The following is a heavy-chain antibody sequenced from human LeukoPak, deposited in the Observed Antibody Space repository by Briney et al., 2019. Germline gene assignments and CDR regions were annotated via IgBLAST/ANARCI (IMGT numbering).Heavy chain of an antibody. CDR1: GFTFSSYA. Sequence: GGSLRLSCAASGFTFSSYAMHWVRQAPGKGLEYVSAISSNGGSTYYANSVKGRFTISKDNSKNTLYLQMNSLRAEDTAVYYCARDGRIYCTNGVCYTTFSGYFDYWGQGTLVTVSS. CDR3: ARDGRIYCTNGVCYTTFSGYFDY. J-gene: IGHJ4*02. CDR2: ISSNGGST. V-gene: IGHV3-64*01. D-gene: IGHD2-8*01.